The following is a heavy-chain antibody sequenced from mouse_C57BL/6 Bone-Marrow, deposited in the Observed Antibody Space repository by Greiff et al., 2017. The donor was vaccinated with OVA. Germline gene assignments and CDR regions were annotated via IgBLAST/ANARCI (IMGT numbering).Heavy chain of an antibody. V-gene: IGHV1-80*01. Sequence: VQLQQSGAGLVKPGASVAISCKASGYAFSSYWVNWVKQRPGKGLEWIGQIYPGDGDTNYNGKFTGTATLPADTSSRTDDMQLSSLTSEDAAVYFGARGDFWGQGTTLTVSA. CDR3: ARGDF. CDR1: GYAFSSYW. J-gene: IGHJ2*01. CDR2: IYPGDGDT.